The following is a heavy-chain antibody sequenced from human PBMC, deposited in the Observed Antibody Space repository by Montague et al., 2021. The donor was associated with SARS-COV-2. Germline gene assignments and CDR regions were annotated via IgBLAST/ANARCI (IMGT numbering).Heavy chain of an antibody. D-gene: IGHD5-24*01. J-gene: IGHJ4*02. CDR3: ARVFPRWLQFDPYFDY. CDR2: IYYSGST. V-gene: IGHV4-59*01. CDR1: GGSISSYH. Sequence: SETLSLTCTVSGGSISSYHWSWIRQPPGKGLEWIGHIYYSGSTNXXPSLKSRVTISVDTSKNQFSLKLSSVTAADTAVYYCARVFPRWLQFDPYFDYWGQGTLVTVSS.